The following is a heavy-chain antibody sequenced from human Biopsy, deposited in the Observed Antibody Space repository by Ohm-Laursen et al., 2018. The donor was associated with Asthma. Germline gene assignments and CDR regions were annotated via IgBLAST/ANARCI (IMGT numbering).Heavy chain of an antibody. J-gene: IGHJ4*02. D-gene: IGHD1-7*01. Sequence: SLRLSCAASGFAFDSYAMYWVRQSPGKGLEWVAVISYDGFNKDYGDSVKGRFTISRDNSKNTLYLQMNSLTPDDTAVYFCARDSIGISGTIYWYDWWGQGTLVTVSS. V-gene: IGHV3-30*03. CDR2: ISYDGFNK. CDR1: GFAFDSYA. CDR3: ARDSIGISGTIYWYDW.